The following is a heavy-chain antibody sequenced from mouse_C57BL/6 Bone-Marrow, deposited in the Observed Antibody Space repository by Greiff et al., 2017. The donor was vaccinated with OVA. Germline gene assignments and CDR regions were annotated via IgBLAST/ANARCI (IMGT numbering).Heavy chain of an antibody. J-gene: IGHJ2*01. CDR3: AREDGYYVPFDY. Sequence: DVKLQESGGGLVKPGGSLKLSCAASGFTFSDYGMHWVRQAPEKGLEWVAYISSGSSTIYYADTVKGRFTISRDNAKNTLFLQMTSLRSEDTAMYYCAREDGYYVPFDYWGQGTTLTVSS. D-gene: IGHD2-3*01. V-gene: IGHV5-17*01. CDR1: GFTFSDYG. CDR2: ISSGSSTI.